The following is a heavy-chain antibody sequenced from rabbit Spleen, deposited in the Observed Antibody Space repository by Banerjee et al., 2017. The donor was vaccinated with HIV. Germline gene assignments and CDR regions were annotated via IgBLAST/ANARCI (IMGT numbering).Heavy chain of an antibody. CDR1: GIDLSSNA. CDR2: IDTGSRDFT. J-gene: IGHJ3*01. V-gene: IGHV1S40*01. D-gene: IGHD8-1*01. CDR3: ARDGAGGSYFAL. Sequence: QSLEESGGDLVKPGGSLTLTCKASGIDLSSNAMSWVRQAPGKGLEWIACIDTGSRDFTYYASWAKGRFTISKSSSTTVTLQMTSLTAADTATYFCARDGAGGSYFALWGQGTLVTVS.